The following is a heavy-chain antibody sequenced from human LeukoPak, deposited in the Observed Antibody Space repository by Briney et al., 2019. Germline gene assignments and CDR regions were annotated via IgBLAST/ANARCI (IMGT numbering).Heavy chain of an antibody. CDR2: ISNSGENT. J-gene: IGHJ6*03. CDR1: GFTFSRYA. CDR3: ARVNMVRGVLWFYYYMDV. Sequence: GGSLRLSCAASGFTFSRYAISWVRQAPGKGLEWVSAISNSGENTYYADSVKSRFTISRDNSKNTLYLQMNSLRAEDTAVYYCARVNMVRGVLWFYYYMDVWGKGTTVTVSS. V-gene: IGHV3-23*01. D-gene: IGHD3-10*01.